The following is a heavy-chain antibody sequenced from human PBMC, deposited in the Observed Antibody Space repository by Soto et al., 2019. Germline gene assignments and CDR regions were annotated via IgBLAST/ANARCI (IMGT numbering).Heavy chain of an antibody. CDR1: GGSISSNNYY. J-gene: IGHJ4*02. CDR2: IYYNGFT. Sequence: QLQLHESGPGLVKPSETLSLTCSVSGGSISSNNYYWGWIRQPPGKGLEWIGNIYYNGFTYYNLSLKSRVTISVDTSKNQFSLKLTSVTATDTAVYYCARQGDFWSGSGDFDYWGQGILVPVSS. V-gene: IGHV4-39*01. CDR3: ARQGDFWSGSGDFDY. D-gene: IGHD3-3*01.